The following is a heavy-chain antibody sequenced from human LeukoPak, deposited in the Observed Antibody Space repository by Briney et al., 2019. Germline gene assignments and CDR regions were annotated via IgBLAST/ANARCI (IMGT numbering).Heavy chain of an antibody. J-gene: IGHJ5*02. Sequence: GGSLRLSCAASGFTFSSYAMSWVRQAPGKGLEWVSAISSSGGSPYYADSVKGRFTISRDNSKNTLYLQMNSLRAEDTAVYYCAKDNAYQLPLTWFDPWGQGTLVTVSS. CDR2: ISSSGGSP. V-gene: IGHV3-23*01. CDR3: AKDNAYQLPLTWFDP. CDR1: GFTFSSYA. D-gene: IGHD2-2*01.